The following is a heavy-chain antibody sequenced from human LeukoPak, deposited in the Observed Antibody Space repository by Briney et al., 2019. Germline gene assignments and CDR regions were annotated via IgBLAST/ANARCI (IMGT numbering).Heavy chain of an antibody. D-gene: IGHD6-19*01. CDR1: GFTFSSYW. CDR2: IKQDGSEK. Sequence: GGSLRLSCAASGFTFSSYWMSWVRQAPGKGLEWVANIKQDGSEKYYVDSVKGRFTISRDNAKNSLSLQMNSLRAEDTAVYYCARRLLGIEVAADYWGQGTLVTVSS. CDR3: ARRLLGIEVAADY. J-gene: IGHJ4*02. V-gene: IGHV3-7*01.